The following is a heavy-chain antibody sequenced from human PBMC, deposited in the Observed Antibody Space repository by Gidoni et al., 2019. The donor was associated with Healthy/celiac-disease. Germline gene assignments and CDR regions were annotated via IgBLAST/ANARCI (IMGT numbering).Heavy chain of an antibody. Sequence: EVQLLESGGGLVQPGGSLRLSWAASGFPFRSYAMSWGRQAPGKGLEWVSAISGSGGSTYYADSVKGRFTISRDNSKNTLYLQMNSLRAEDTAVYYCAKDRGGSYPNDAFDIWGQGTMVTVS. V-gene: IGHV3-23*01. D-gene: IGHD1-26*01. J-gene: IGHJ3*02. CDR3: AKDRGGSYPNDAFDI. CDR1: GFPFRSYA. CDR2: ISGSGGST.